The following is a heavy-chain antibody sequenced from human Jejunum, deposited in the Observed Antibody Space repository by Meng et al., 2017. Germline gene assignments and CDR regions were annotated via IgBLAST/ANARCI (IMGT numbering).Heavy chain of an antibody. CDR3: VRENWYYDL. V-gene: IGHV1-2*02. CDR2: INPNTGAT. Sequence: HVQLVQSGAELKKPWPSVKLSCKASGYTFTVNYIHWVRQAPGQGLEWVACINPNTGATDFARNVQGRIILTKDTSISTTYMELNSLTSDDTAMYYCVRENWYYDLWGRGTLVTVSS. CDR1: GYTFTVNY. J-gene: IGHJ2*01.